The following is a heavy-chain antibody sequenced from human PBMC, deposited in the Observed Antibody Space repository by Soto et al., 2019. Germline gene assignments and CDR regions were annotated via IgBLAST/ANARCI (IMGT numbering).Heavy chain of an antibody. J-gene: IGHJ4*02. V-gene: IGHV3-66*01. D-gene: IGHD3-16*01. CDR1: GFTVSTKY. Sequence: PGGSLRLSCAASGFTVSTKYMSWVRQAPGKGLEWVSVIYSGGSTFYADSVRGRFTISRDNSKNTVNLQMNSLRAEDTAVYYCARDPWVADYWGQGSLVTVSS. CDR2: IYSGGST. CDR3: ARDPWVADY.